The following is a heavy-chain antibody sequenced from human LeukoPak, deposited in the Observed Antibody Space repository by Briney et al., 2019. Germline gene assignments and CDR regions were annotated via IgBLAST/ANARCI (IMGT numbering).Heavy chain of an antibody. CDR1: GFTFSSYW. Sequence: GGSLRLSCAASGFTFSSYWMHWVGQAPGKGLVWVSRISSDGSSTSYADSVKGRFTISRDNSKKTVYLEMNSLRAEDTAVYYCRIPLWRQWERSSTFDYWGQGTLVTVSS. V-gene: IGHV3-74*01. D-gene: IGHD1-26*01. CDR2: ISSDGSST. J-gene: IGHJ4*02. CDR3: RIPLWRQWERSSTFDY.